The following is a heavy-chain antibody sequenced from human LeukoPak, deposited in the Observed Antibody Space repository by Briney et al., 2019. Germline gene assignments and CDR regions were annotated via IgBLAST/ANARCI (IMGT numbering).Heavy chain of an antibody. Sequence: PGGALILSCAASGFTFNSYAMSWVRQAPGKGLEWVSAISGSGGSTYYADSLKGRFTISRDNSKNTLYLQMNSLRAEDTAVYYCAKNLNVVVGATSGYWGQGTLVTVSS. CDR1: GFTFNSYA. V-gene: IGHV3-23*01. CDR3: AKNLNVVVGATSGY. D-gene: IGHD1-26*01. J-gene: IGHJ4*02. CDR2: ISGSGGST.